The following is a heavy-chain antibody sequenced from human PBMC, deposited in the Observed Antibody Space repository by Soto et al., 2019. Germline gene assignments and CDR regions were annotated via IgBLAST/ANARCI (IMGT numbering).Heavy chain of an antibody. CDR1: GYTFTTYG. CDR2: ISAHNGNT. Sequence: QVHLVQSGAEVKKPGASVKVSCKGSGYTFTTYGITWVRQAPGQGLEWMGWISAHNGNTNYAQKLQGRVTVTRDTSTSTAYMELRSRRSVDTAVYYCAGGRYGDYWGQGALVTVSS. V-gene: IGHV1-18*01. D-gene: IGHD1-1*01. J-gene: IGHJ4*02. CDR3: AGGRYGDY.